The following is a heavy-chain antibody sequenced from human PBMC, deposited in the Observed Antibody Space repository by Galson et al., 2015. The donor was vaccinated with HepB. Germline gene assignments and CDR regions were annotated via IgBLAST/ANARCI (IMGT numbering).Heavy chain of an antibody. D-gene: IGHD1-14*01. Sequence: SLRLSCAASGFTFSSYGMHWVRQAPGKGLEWVAFIRYDGSNKYYADSVKGRFTISRDNSKNTLYLQMNSLRAEDTAVYYCAKDAGNQDDWYFDLWGCGTLVTVSS. CDR1: GFTFSSYG. CDR3: AKDAGNQDDWYFDL. V-gene: IGHV3-30*02. J-gene: IGHJ2*01. CDR2: IRYDGSNK.